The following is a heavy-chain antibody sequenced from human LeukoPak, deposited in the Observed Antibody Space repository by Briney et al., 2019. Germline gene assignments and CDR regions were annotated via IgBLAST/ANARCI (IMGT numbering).Heavy chain of an antibody. J-gene: IGHJ2*01. CDR2: IFYSLNT. CDR3: AREPGGTYYDSSGHPVYWFFDL. CDR1: GGSFIGYD. D-gene: IGHD3-22*01. Sequence: SETLSLTCAVYGGSFIGYDWTWIRQPPGKGLEWIGYIFYSLNTNYNPSLNSRATISVDTSKNQFSLKLSSVTDADTDVYYCAREPGGTYYDSSGHPVYWFFDLWGRGTLATVSS. V-gene: IGHV4-59*01.